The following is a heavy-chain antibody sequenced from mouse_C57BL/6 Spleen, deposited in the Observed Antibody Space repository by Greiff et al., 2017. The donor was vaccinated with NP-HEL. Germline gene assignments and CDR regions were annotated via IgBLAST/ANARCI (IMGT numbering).Heavy chain of an antibody. J-gene: IGHJ3*01. CDR1: GYTFTDYY. CDR2: INPNNGGT. V-gene: IGHV1-26*01. D-gene: IGHD3-2*02. Sequence: EVQLQQSGPELVKPGASVKISCKASGYTFTDYYMNWVKQSHGKSLEWIGDINPNNGGTSYNQKFKGKATLTVDKSSSTAYMELRSLTSEDSAVYYCALDSSGSFAYWGQGTLVTVSA. CDR3: ALDSSGSFAY.